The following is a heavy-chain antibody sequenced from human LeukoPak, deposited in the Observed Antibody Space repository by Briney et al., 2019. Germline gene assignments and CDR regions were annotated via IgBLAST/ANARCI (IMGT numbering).Heavy chain of an antibody. V-gene: IGHV4-61*02. Sequence: PSETLSLTCTVSGGSISSGSYYWSWIRQPAGKGLEWIGRIYTSGSTNYNPSLKSRVTISVDTSKNQFSLKLSSVTAADTAVYYCARDNDFWSGYHNWFDPWGQGTLVTVSS. CDR3: ARDNDFWSGYHNWFDP. D-gene: IGHD3-3*01. CDR2: IYTSGST. CDR1: GGSISSGSYY. J-gene: IGHJ5*02.